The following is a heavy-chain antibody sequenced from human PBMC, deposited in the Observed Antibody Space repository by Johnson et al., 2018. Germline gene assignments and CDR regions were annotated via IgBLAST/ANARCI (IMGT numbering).Heavy chain of an antibody. J-gene: IGHJ4*02. V-gene: IGHV3-21*04. CDR1: GFTFSRYT. CDR2: ISRNSAYI. Sequence: VQLVLSGGGVVQXGRSLRLSCAASGFTFSRYTLNWVRQAPGKGLEWVSSISRNSAYIYSADPVKGRFTISRDNAKNPLDLQMNSLRAEDTALYYCAKDGYNSYFDYWGQGTLVTVSS. D-gene: IGHD5-24*01. CDR3: AKDGYNSYFDY.